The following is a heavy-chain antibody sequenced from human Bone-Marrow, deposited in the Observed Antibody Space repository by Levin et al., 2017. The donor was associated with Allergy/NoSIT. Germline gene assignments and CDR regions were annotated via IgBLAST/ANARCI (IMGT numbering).Heavy chain of an antibody. Sequence: SETLSLTCSVSGGSISSGGHYWSWIRQHPGKGLEWIGYINYSGSTYYNPSLESRATLSVDTSKSQFSLRLPSVTAADTAVYYCARDGSGTLSWFDPWGQGTLVIVSS. CDR3: ARDGSGTLSWFDP. CDR1: GGSISSGGHY. V-gene: IGHV4-31*03. D-gene: IGHD3-10*01. J-gene: IGHJ5*02. CDR2: INYSGST.